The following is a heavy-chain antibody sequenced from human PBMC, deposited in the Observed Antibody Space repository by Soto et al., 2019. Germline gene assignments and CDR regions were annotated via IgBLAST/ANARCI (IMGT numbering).Heavy chain of an antibody. CDR2: SIPIFGTA. J-gene: IGHJ5*02. CDR3: ERTTTIGWFDP. D-gene: IGHD1-1*01. V-gene: IGHV1-69*01. CDR1: GGTFSSYA. Sequence: QVQLVQSGAEVKKPGSSVKVSCKASGGTFSSYAIIWVRQAPGQGLEWMGGSIPIFGTANYAQKFQGRVTITADETTSTAYMELNSLGSEDTAVYYCERTTTIGWFDPWGQGTLVTVSS.